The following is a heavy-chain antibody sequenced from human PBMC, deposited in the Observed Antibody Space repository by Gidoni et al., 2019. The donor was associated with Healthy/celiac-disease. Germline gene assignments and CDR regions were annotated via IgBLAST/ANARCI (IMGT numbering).Heavy chain of an antibody. V-gene: IGHV3-23*01. Sequence: EVQLLESGGGLVQPGGSLRLSCAASGFTFSSYAMSWVRQAPGKELELVSAMSGSGGSTYYADSVKGRFTISRDNPKNTLYLQMNSLRAEDTAVYYCAKLSAARPRYYYYYMDVWGKGTTVTVSS. CDR2: MSGSGGST. J-gene: IGHJ6*03. D-gene: IGHD6-6*01. CDR1: GFTFSSYA. CDR3: AKLSAARPRYYYYYMDV.